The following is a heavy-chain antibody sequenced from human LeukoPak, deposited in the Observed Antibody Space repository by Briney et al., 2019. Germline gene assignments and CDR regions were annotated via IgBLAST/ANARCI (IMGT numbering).Heavy chain of an antibody. CDR3: ARPFSGTNPMDV. Sequence: GESLKISCKGSGYTFTNYWIGWVRQMPGKGLEWMGIIYPGDSDTKYSPSFQGQVTISADKSISTAYLQWRSLKASDTAIYYCARPFSGTNPMDVWGQGTTVIVSS. J-gene: IGHJ6*02. D-gene: IGHD1-7*01. CDR1: GYTFTNYW. CDR2: IYPGDSDT. V-gene: IGHV5-51*01.